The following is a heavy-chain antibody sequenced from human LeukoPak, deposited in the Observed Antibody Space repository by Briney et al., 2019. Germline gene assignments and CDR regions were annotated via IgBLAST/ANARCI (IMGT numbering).Heavy chain of an antibody. CDR2: IRFDGSSR. Sequence: GGSLRLSCAASGFTFSSYGVHWVRQAPGKGLEWVAFIRFDGSSRFYADSVKGRCTISRDNSKNTVYLQMNSLRDEDTAVYYCASPIVVVIATRDAFDIWGQGTMVTVSS. CDR1: GFTFSSYG. CDR3: ASPIVVVIATRDAFDI. J-gene: IGHJ3*02. D-gene: IGHD2-21*01. V-gene: IGHV3-30*02.